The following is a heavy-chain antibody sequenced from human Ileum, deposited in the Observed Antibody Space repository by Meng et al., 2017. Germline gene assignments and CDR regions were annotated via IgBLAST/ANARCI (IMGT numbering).Heavy chain of an antibody. Sequence: LESGGGRVQPGGSLTLSCVGSEFTFNNFAMTSVRQTPGKGLEWVASLSTSGRTPEYADSVKGRFTVSRDNSKNALFLLMTNLRVADTALYSCAKGISVIPTAFDHWGQGTLVTVSS. CDR2: LSTSGRTP. V-gene: IGHV3-23*05. CDR3: AKGISVIPTAFDH. D-gene: IGHD2/OR15-2a*01. J-gene: IGHJ4*02. CDR1: EFTFNNFA.